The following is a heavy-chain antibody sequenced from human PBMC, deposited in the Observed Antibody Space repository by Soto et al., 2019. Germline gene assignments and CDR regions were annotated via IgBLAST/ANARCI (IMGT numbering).Heavy chain of an antibody. J-gene: IGHJ4*02. D-gene: IGHD3-22*01. CDR1: GFTFSDYY. CDR2: ISSSGSII. V-gene: IGHV3-11*01. Sequence: GGSLRLSCAASGFTFSDYYMSWIRQAPGKGLEWVSYISSSGSIIYYADSVKGRFTISRDNAKNSLYLQMNSLRAEDTAVYYCARDLGYYDSDGYFDDWCPGTLVTGSS. CDR3: ARDLGYYDSDGYFDD.